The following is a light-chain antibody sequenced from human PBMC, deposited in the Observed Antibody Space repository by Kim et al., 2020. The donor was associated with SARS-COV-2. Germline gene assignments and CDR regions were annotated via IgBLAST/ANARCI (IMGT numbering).Light chain of an antibody. CDR3: QQYDMSPLT. V-gene: IGKV3-20*01. J-gene: IGKJ4*01. CDR1: QSVSSSY. CDR2: GAS. Sequence: SPGKRATLSCRASQSVSSSYLAWYQQKPGQAPRLLIYGASSRATGIPDRFSGSESGTDFTLTISRLEPEDFAVYYCQQYDMSPLTFGGGTKVDIK.